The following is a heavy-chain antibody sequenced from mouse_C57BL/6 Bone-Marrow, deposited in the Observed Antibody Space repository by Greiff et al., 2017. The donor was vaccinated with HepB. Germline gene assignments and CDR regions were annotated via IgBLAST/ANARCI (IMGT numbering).Heavy chain of an antibody. D-gene: IGHD1-1*01. Sequence: VQLQQSGAELMKPGASVKMSCKASGYTFTTYPIEWMKQNHGKSLEWIGNFHPYNDDTKYNEKFKGKATLTVEKSSSTVYLELSRLTSDDSAVYYCARPYYGSSYWYFDVWGTGTTVTVSS. V-gene: IGHV1-47*01. CDR3: ARPYYGSSYWYFDV. CDR1: GYTFTTYP. J-gene: IGHJ1*03. CDR2: FHPYNDDT.